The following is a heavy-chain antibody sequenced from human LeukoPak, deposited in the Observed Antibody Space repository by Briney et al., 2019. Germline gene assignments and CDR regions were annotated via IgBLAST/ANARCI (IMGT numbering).Heavy chain of an antibody. CDR3: ARGARFGDTYYFDY. V-gene: IGHV3-21*01. CDR2: ISSGGSYI. CDR1: GFTFSSYG. J-gene: IGHJ4*02. Sequence: GGSLRLSCAASGFTFSSYGMHWVRQAPGKGLDWVSSISSGGSYIYYPDSLKGRFTISRDNAKNSLYLQMNSLRAEDTAVYYCARGARFGDTYYFDYWGQGTLVTVSS. D-gene: IGHD3-10*01.